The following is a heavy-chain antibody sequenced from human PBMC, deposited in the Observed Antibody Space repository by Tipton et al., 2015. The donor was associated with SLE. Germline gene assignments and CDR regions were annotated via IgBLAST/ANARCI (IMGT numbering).Heavy chain of an antibody. V-gene: IGHV4-59*11. J-gene: IGHJ4*02. CDR1: GGSISSHY. CDR2: SYYSGST. CDR3: ARWGLVDYGDYGGFDY. D-gene: IGHD4-17*01. Sequence: LRLSCTVSGGSISSHYWSWIRQPPGEGLEWIWYSYYSGSTNYNPSLKSRVTISLDTAKNPFSLKLSSVTAAATAVYYCARWGLVDYGDYGGFDYWGQVTLVTVSS.